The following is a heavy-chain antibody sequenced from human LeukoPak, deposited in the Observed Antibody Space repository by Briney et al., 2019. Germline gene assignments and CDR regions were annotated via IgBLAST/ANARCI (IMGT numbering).Heavy chain of an antibody. V-gene: IGHV4-59*01. J-gene: IGHJ4*02. D-gene: IGHD1-26*01. CDR3: ARAGGVVGATTWNH. Sequence: RTSETLSLTCTVSGGSMSYYYWSWIRQLPGKGLEWIGYIYYSGSTDYNPSLKSRVTISKDTSKNQFSLELRSVTAADTAVYYCARAGGVVGATTWNHWGQGTLVTVSS. CDR2: IYYSGST. CDR1: GGSMSYYY.